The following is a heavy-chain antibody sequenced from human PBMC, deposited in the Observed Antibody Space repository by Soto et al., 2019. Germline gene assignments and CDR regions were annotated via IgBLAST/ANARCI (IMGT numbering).Heavy chain of an antibody. J-gene: IGHJ4*02. CDR2: INPKSGDT. V-gene: IGHV1-2*02. CDR1: GYTFTHYF. CDR3: ARVPGHKNSRGDF. Sequence: QVRLMQSGPEVRRPGASVTVSCKASGYTFTHYFIHWVRRAPGQGLEWMGYINPKSGDTHYSQTLRGRVAMPRDTSTDTANMGLSSLTSDDTAVYFCARVPGHKNSRGDFWGQGTPITVSS. D-gene: IGHD1-7*01.